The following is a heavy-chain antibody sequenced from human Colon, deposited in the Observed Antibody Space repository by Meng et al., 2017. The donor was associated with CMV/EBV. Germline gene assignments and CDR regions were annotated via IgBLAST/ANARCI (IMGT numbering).Heavy chain of an antibody. V-gene: IGHV1-69*08. CDR3: AREREELGATEFDY. CDR1: RGTFSSYT. D-gene: IGHD7-27*01. Sequence: SVKVSCKASRGTFSSYTISWVRQAAGQGREWMGRIIPSLGTANYAQKFQGRVTITADKSTSTAYMELSSLRAKDTAVYYCAREREELGATEFDYWGQGTLVTVSS. CDR2: IIPSLGTA. J-gene: IGHJ4*02.